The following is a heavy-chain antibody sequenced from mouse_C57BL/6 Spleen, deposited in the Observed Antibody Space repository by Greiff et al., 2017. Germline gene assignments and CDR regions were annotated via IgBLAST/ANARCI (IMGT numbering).Heavy chain of an antibody. CDR3: ARHEGFDY. CDR1: GFTFSSYG. Sequence: EVKLMESGGDLVKPGGSLKLSCAASGFTFSSYGMSWVRQTPDKRLEWVATISSGGSYTYYPDSVKGRFTISRDNAKNTLYLQLSSLKSEDSAMYYCARHEGFDYWCQGTTLTVSS. J-gene: IGHJ2*01. CDR2: ISSGGSYT. V-gene: IGHV5-6*01.